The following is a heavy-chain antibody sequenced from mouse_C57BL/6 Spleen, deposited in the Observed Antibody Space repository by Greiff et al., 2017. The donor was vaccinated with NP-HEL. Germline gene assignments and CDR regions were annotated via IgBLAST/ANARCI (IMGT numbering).Heavy chain of an antibody. Sequence: EVQLQQSGPELVKPGASVKISCKASGYTFTDYYMNWVKQSHGKSLEWIGDINPNNGGTSYNQKFKGKATLTVDKSSSTAYMELRSLTSEDSAVYYCAREATAVRYFDYWGQGTTLTVSS. CDR2: INPNNGGT. CDR3: AREATAVRYFDY. CDR1: GYTFTDYY. V-gene: IGHV1-26*01. J-gene: IGHJ2*01. D-gene: IGHD1-1*01.